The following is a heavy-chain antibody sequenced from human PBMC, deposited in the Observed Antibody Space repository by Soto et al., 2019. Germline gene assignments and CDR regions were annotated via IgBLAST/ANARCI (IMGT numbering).Heavy chain of an antibody. CDR2: INHSGST. CDR3: ARVLAQYYDILTGSNWFDP. V-gene: IGHV4-34*01. Sequence: QVQLQQWGAGLLKPSETLSLTCAVYGGSFSGYYWSWIRQPPGKGRGWIGEINHSGSTNYNPSLKSRVTISVDTSKNQFSLKLSSVTAADTAVYYCARVLAQYYDILTGSNWFDPWGQGTLVTVSS. CDR1: GGSFSGYY. J-gene: IGHJ5*02. D-gene: IGHD3-9*01.